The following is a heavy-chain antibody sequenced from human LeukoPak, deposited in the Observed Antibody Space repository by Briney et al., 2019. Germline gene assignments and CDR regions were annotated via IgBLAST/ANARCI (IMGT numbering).Heavy chain of an antibody. Sequence: ASVEVSCKASGYSFSSYGLTWVRQAPGQELEWLGWISGYNGNANYAQKLEGRVTMTTDTSTSTAYMELRSLRSDDTAVYYCARMVRGVPYYYGMDVWGQGTAVTVSS. D-gene: IGHD3-10*01. CDR2: ISGYNGNA. V-gene: IGHV1-18*01. J-gene: IGHJ6*02. CDR3: ARMVRGVPYYYGMDV. CDR1: GYSFSSYG.